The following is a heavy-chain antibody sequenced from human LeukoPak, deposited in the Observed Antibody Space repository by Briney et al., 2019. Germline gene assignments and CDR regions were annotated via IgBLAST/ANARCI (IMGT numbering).Heavy chain of an antibody. V-gene: IGHV3-20*04. Sequence: GGSLRLSCAASGFNFDDYGMSWVRQAPGKGLELVSGINWNGGRTDYADSVKGRFTISRDNAKNFLYLQMNGLRAEDTAFYYCARYDYSNYVGYYDHWGQGTLVTVSS. D-gene: IGHD4-11*01. CDR3: ARYDYSNYVGYYDH. CDR2: INWNGGRT. J-gene: IGHJ4*02. CDR1: GFNFDDYG.